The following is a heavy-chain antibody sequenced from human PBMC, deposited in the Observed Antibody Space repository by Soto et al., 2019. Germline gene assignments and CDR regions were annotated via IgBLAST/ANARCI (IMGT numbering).Heavy chain of an antibody. CDR3: ARSQTTVTPYDY. V-gene: IGHV4-30-2*01. J-gene: IGHJ4*02. D-gene: IGHD4-17*01. CDR1: GGSISSGGYS. Sequence: QLQLQESGSGLVKPSQTLSLTCAVSGGSISSGGYSWSWIRQPPGKGLEWIGYIYHSGSTYYNPSLQSRVTISVDRSKNQFSLKLSSVPAADTAVYYCARSQTTVTPYDYWGQGTLVTVSS. CDR2: IYHSGST.